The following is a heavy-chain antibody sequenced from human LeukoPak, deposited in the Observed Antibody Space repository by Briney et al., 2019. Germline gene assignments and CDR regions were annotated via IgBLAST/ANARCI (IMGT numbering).Heavy chain of an antibody. V-gene: IGHV4-4*07. D-gene: IGHD2-15*01. J-gene: IGHJ4*02. CDR2: IYTSGST. Sequence: SETLSLTCTVSGGSISSYYWSWIRQPAGKGLEWIGRIYTSGSTGYNPSLKSRVTMSVDTSKNQFSLKLRSVTAADTAVYYCARVDLRAAYFDYWGQGTLVTVSS. CDR3: ARVDLRAAYFDY. CDR1: GGSISSYY.